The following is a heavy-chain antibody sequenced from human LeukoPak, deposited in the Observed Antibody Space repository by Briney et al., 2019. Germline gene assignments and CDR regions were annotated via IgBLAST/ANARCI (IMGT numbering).Heavy chain of an antibody. D-gene: IGHD3-10*01. CDR2: INGDNGNT. V-gene: IGHV1-3*01. Sequence: GASVKVSCKTSGYNCASYTMHWLRQAPGQSPEWMGSINGDNGNTKYSEKFQGRVTFARDTSASSAYMELSRLRAEDTAVYYCARSSSGTYHYWGQGTLVTVSS. J-gene: IGHJ4*02. CDR1: GYNCASYT. CDR3: ARSSSGTYHY.